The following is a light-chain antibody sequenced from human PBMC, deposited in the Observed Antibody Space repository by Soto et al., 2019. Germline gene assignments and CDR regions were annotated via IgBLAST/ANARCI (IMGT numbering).Light chain of an antibody. V-gene: IGKV3-20*01. CDR2: GAS. J-gene: IGKJ1*01. Sequence: EIVLTQSPGTLSLSPGERATLSCRASQSVSSSYLAWYQQKPGQAPRLLIYGASSSATGIPDGFSGSGSGTDFTLTISRLEPEDFAVYYCQQYGSSPRTFGQGTKVEIK. CDR1: QSVSSSY. CDR3: QQYGSSPRT.